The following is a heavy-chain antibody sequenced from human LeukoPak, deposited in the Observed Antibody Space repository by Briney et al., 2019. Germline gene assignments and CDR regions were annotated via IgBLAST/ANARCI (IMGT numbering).Heavy chain of an antibody. CDR1: GYTLTELS. CDR3: ATPLWFGELSPRFDY. V-gene: IGHV1-24*01. D-gene: IGHD3-10*01. Sequence: ASVTVSCKVSGYTLTELSMHWVRQAPGKGVEWMGGFDPEDGETIYAQKFQGRVTMTEDTSTDTAYMELSSLRSEDTAVYYCATPLWFGELSPRFDYWGQGTLVTVSS. CDR2: FDPEDGET. J-gene: IGHJ4*02.